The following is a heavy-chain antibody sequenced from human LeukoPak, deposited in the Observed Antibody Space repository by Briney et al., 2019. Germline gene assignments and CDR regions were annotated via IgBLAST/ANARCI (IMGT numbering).Heavy chain of an antibody. J-gene: IGHJ5*02. D-gene: IGHD6-6*01. CDR1: GGTFSSYA. V-gene: IGHV1-69*05. CDR2: IIPIFGTA. Sequence: SVKVSCKASGGTFSSYAISWVRQAPGQGLEWMGGIIPIFGTASYAQKFQGRVTITTDESTSTAYMELSSLRSEDTAVYYCAREGYSSSMFGYNWFDPWGQGTLVTVSS. CDR3: AREGYSSSMFGYNWFDP.